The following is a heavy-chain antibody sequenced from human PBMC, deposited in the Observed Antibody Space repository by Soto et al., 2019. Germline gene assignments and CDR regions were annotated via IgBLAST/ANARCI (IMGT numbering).Heavy chain of an antibody. CDR2: IYSGDNK. J-gene: IGHJ5*01. V-gene: IGHV3-53*02. D-gene: IGHD3-3*01. CDR3: ARTCPAGGDFWSGQGWFDS. CDR1: GFTVRNSF. Sequence: EVQLVETGGGLIQPGGSLSLSCAASGFTVRNSFMSWVRKPPGKGLEWISVIYSGDNKFYTDSVKGRFTISRDNSKNTLFLHLNSLRDEDTAVYYCARTCPAGGDFWSGQGWFDSWGLGTLVTVSS.